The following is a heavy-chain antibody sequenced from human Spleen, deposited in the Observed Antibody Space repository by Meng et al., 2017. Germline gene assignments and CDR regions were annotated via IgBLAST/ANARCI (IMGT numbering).Heavy chain of an antibody. CDR1: GYPFPDYW. D-gene: IGHD3-10*01. V-gene: IGHV1-69*01. Sequence: QVQLVQSGAEVKKPGASGKVSCKASGYPFPDYWLHWVRRAPGQGLEWMGGMIPIFGTANYAQKFLGRVTITADESTTTAYMELSSLRSEDTAVYYCARGLATMVRGVEFDYWGQGTLVTVSS. J-gene: IGHJ4*02. CDR3: ARGLATMVRGVEFDY. CDR2: MIPIFGTA.